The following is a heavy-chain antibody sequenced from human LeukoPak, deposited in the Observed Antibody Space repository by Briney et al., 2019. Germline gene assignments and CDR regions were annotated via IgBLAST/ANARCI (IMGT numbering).Heavy chain of an antibody. J-gene: IGHJ4*02. CDR3: ATRRPLGYCSSTSCYMDDY. CDR2: INPSGASA. Sequence: ASVKVSCKASGYTFTDFYMNWVRQAPGQGLEWMGIINPSGASARYAQKFQGRVTMTRDTSTSTVYMELSSLRSEDTAVYYCATRRPLGYCSSTSCYMDDYWGQGTLVTVSS. CDR1: GYTFTDFY. D-gene: IGHD2-2*02. V-gene: IGHV1-46*01.